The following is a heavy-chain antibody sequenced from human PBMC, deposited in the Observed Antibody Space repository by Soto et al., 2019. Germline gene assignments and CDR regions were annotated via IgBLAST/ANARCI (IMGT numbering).Heavy chain of an antibody. CDR3: AHSRTTVTLFDY. CDR2: IYWDDDK. CDR1: GFSLSTSGVG. V-gene: IGHV2-5*02. D-gene: IGHD4-17*01. Sequence: QITLKESGPTLVKPTQTLTLTCTFSGFSLSTSGVGVGWIRQPPGKALEWLALIYWDDDKRYSPSLKSRLTITKDTTKTQLVLTMTNTDPVDTATYSCAHSRTTVTLFDYWGQGTLVTVSS. J-gene: IGHJ4*02.